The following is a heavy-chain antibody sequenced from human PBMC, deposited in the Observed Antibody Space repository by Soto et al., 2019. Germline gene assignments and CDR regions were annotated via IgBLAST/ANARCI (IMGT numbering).Heavy chain of an antibody. D-gene: IGHD3-10*01. CDR2: VSRSGDNT. J-gene: IGHJ6*02. V-gene: IGHV3-23*01. Sequence: PGGSLRLSCAASGFTFSSYAISWVRQAPGEGLEWVSAVSRSGDNTYHADSVKGRFTISRDNSKNTLYLQMNSLRAEDTAVYYCAKNWEELLWFGEPLPYYYGMDVWGQGTTVTVSS. CDR1: GFTFSSYA. CDR3: AKNWEELLWFGEPLPYYYGMDV.